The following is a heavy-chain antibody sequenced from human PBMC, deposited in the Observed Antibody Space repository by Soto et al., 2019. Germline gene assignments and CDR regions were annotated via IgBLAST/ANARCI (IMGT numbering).Heavy chain of an antibody. V-gene: IGHV1-69*08. J-gene: IGHJ4*02. D-gene: IGHD3-22*01. CDR1: GGTFSSYT. CDR2: IIPILGIA. CDR3: ARDGTKYYYDSSGYYIGY. Sequence: QVQLVQSGAEVKKPGSSVKVSCKASGGTFSSYTISWVRQAPGQGLEWMGRIIPILGIANYAQKFQGRVTITADKSTSTAYMELSSLRSEDTAVYYCARDGTKYYYDSSGYYIGYWGQGTLVTVSS.